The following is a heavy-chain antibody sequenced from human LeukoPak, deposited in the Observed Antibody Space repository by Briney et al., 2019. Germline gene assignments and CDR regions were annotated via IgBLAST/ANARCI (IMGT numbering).Heavy chain of an antibody. CDR3: ARGLHKGATVY. CDR1: GFTFSSXX. D-gene: IGHD1-26*01. Sequence: GGSLRLSCAASGFTFSSXXMNWVRQAPGXGXEXVSSISSSSSYIYYADSVKGRFTISRDNAKNSLYLHMNSLRAEDTAVYYCARGLHKGATVYWGQGTLVTVSS. V-gene: IGHV3-21*01. J-gene: IGHJ4*02. CDR2: ISSSSSYI.